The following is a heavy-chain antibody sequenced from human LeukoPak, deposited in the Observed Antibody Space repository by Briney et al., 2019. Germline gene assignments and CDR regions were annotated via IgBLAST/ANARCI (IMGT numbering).Heavy chain of an antibody. D-gene: IGHD2-2*01. V-gene: IGHV3-11*04. CDR2: ISGSGSDM. Sequence: GGSLRLSCVVSGFGFSDSYMTWIRQTPGKGLEWLAYISGSGSDMYYADSVKGRFTISRDNAKNSLYLQMNSLRAEDTAVYYCARALVVVPAATGEFDYWGQGTLVTVSS. CDR1: GFGFSDSY. CDR3: ARALVVVPAATGEFDY. J-gene: IGHJ4*02.